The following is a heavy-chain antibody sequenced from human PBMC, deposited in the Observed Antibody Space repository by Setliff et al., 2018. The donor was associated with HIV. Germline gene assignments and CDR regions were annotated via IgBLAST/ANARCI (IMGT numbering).Heavy chain of an antibody. D-gene: IGHD3-9*01. CDR1: GYY. CDR3: ARDVDHMMDV. Sequence: GYYWAWIRQPPGKGLEWVSGINWNGGSTGYADSVKGRFTISRDNAKNSLYLQMNSLRAEDTAVYYGARDVDHMMDVWGQGTTVTVSS. CDR2: INWNGGST. V-gene: IGHV3-20*03. J-gene: IGHJ6*02.